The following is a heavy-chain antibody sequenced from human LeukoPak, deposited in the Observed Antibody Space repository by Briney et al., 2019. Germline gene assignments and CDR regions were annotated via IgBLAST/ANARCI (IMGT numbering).Heavy chain of an antibody. J-gene: IGHJ4*02. D-gene: IGHD3-10*01. CDR2: IYHSGST. Sequence: SETLSLTCAVSGGSISSGGYSWSWIRQPPGKGLEWIGYIYHSGSTYYNPSLKSRVTISVDRSKNQFSLKLSSVTAADTAVYYCARVNTMVRGIRDFDYWGQGTLVTVSS. CDR3: ARVNTMVRGIRDFDY. CDR1: GGSISSGGYS. V-gene: IGHV4-30-2*01.